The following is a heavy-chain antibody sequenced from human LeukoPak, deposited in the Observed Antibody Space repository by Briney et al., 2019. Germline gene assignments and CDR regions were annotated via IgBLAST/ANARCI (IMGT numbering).Heavy chain of an antibody. CDR2: IYHSGST. V-gene: IGHV4-30-2*01. J-gene: IGHJ5*02. CDR1: GGSISSGGYS. D-gene: IGHD3-3*01. Sequence: PSQTLSLTCAVSGGSISSGGYSWRWIRQPPGKGLEWIGHIYHSGSTYYNPSLKSRVTISVDRSKNQFSLKLSSVTAADTAVYYCARVGTYYDFSFWFDPWGQGTLVTVSS. CDR3: ARVGTYYDFSFWFDP.